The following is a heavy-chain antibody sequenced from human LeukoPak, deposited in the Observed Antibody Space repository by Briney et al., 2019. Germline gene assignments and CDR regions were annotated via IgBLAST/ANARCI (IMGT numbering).Heavy chain of an antibody. CDR3: ARLQGSGSPPFDY. J-gene: IGHJ4*02. CDR2: ISLSGRT. D-gene: IGHD3-10*01. Sequence: SGTLSLTCGVSGGSISSTNWWSWVRQPPGQGLEWIGEISLSGRTNYNPSLKSRVTISVDTSKNQFSLKLSSVTAADTAVYYCARLQGSGSPPFDYWGQGPLVTVSS. V-gene: IGHV4-4*02. CDR1: GGSISSTNW.